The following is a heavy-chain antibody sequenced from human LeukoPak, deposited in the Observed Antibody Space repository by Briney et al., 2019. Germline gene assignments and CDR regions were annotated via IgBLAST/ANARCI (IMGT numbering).Heavy chain of an antibody. CDR1: GGSFSGYY. CDR2: INHSGST. V-gene: IGHV4-34*01. J-gene: IGHJ4*02. CDR3: ARHDYYGSGSYSG. D-gene: IGHD3-10*01. Sequence: PSETLSLTCAVYGGSFSGYYWSWIRQPPGKGLEWIGEINHSGSTNYNPSLKSRVTISVDTSKNQFSLKLSSVTAADTAVYYCARHDYYGSGSYSGWSQGTLVTVSS.